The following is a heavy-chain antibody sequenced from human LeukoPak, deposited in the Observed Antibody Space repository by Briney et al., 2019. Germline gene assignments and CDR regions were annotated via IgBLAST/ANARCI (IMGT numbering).Heavy chain of an antibody. CDR3: ARGLGPTNWHYYMDV. D-gene: IGHD3/OR15-3a*01. CDR2: VYHTGST. CDR1: DYSISADYF. Sequence: PSETLSLTCTVSDYSISADYFWGWIRQPPGKGLEWLGGVYHTGSTFYNPSLQSRLTISVDTSKNQFSLQLSSVTAADTALYYCARGLGPTNWHYYMDVWGKGTSVTVSS. V-gene: IGHV4-38-2*02. J-gene: IGHJ6*03.